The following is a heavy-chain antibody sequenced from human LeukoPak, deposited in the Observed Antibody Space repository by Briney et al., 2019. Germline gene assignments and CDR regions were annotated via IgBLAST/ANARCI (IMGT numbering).Heavy chain of an antibody. CDR2: IIPIFGTA. J-gene: IGHJ3*02. V-gene: IGHV1-69*05. CDR3: ARHDYDFWSDHLPVAFDI. D-gene: IGHD3-3*01. Sequence: SVKISCKASGGTFSSYAISWVRQAPGQGLEWMGGIIPIFGTANYAQKFQGRVTITTDESTSTAYMELSSLRSEDAAVYYCARHDYDFWSDHLPVAFDIWGQGTMVTVSS. CDR1: GGTFSSYA.